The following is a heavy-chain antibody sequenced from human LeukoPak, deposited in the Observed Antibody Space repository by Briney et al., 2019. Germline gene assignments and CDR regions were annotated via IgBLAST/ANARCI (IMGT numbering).Heavy chain of an antibody. Sequence: PGGSLRLSCAASGFTFHHYAIHWVRQVPGKGLEWVSGISWNSAYIGYADSVKGRFTISRDNAKNSVYLQMNSLRAEDTALYYCAKDKAPLYSGYDWDLDFWGQGTMVTVSS. D-gene: IGHD5-12*01. CDR1: GFTFHHYA. J-gene: IGHJ4*02. CDR3: AKDKAPLYSGYDWDLDF. CDR2: ISWNSAYI. V-gene: IGHV3-9*01.